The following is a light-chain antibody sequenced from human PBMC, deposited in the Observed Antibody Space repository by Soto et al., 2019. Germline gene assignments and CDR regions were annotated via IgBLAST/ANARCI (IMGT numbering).Light chain of an antibody. J-gene: IGLJ1*01. V-gene: IGLV3-21*02. CDR2: DDS. CDR3: QVWDTNGLHLWV. Sequence: SYELTQSPSVSVAPGQTASIPCGGDNIGSKSVHWYQHKPGQAPVLVVYDDSDRPSGIPERFSGSNSGNSATLAISRVEAGDEADYYCQVWDTNGLHLWVFGTGTMLTVL. CDR1: NIGSKS.